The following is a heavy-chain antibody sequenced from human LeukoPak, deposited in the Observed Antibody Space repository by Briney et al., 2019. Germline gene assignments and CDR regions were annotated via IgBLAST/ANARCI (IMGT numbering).Heavy chain of an antibody. J-gene: IGHJ5*02. V-gene: IGHV3-53*01. CDR1: GFTVSSNY. D-gene: IGHD6-19*01. Sequence: PGGSLRLSCAASGFTVSSNYMSWVRQAPGEGLEWVSVIYSGGSTYYGDSVKGRFTISRDNSKNTLYLQMNSLRAEDTAVYYCARLYNSGWSNWFDPWGQGTLVTVSS. CDR2: IYSGGST. CDR3: ARLYNSGWSNWFDP.